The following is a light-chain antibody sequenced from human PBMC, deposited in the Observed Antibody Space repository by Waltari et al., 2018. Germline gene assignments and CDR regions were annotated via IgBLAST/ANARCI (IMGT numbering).Light chain of an antibody. J-gene: IGKJ2*01. CDR1: QSISSW. V-gene: IGKV1-5*03. CDR3: QQYNSYPYT. Sequence: DLQMTQSPSPLSASVGDRVTITRLASQSISSWLAWYQQKPGKAPKLLIYKASSLESGVPSRFSGSGSRTEFTLTISSLQPDDVAIYYCQQYNSYPYTFGQGTKLEIK. CDR2: KAS.